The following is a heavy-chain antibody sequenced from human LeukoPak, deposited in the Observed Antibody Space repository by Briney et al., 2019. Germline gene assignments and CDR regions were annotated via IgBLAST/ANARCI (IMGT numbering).Heavy chain of an antibody. CDR3: ARDRGIVAFDY. D-gene: IGHD5-12*01. CDR2: ISSTSYI. V-gene: IGHV3-21*01. J-gene: IGHJ4*02. Sequence: GGSLRLSCAASGFTFTSYTINWVRQAPGKGLEWVSSISSTSYISFADSLKGRFTISRDNAKNSVYLQMNGLRAEDTAVYYCARDRGIVAFDYWGRGTLVTVSS. CDR1: GFTFTSYT.